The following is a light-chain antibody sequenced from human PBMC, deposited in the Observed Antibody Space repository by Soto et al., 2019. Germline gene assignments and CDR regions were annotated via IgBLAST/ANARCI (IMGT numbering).Light chain of an antibody. CDR1: SGHSSYA. J-gene: IGLJ3*02. CDR3: QTSGTGIPRV. CDR2: LNSDGSH. V-gene: IGLV4-69*01. Sequence: QSVLTQSPSASASLGASVKLTCTLSSGHSSYAIAWHQQQPEKGPRYLMKLNSDGSHSKGDGIPDRFSGSSSGAERYLTISRLQSEDEADYYCQTSGTGIPRVFGGGTKLTVL.